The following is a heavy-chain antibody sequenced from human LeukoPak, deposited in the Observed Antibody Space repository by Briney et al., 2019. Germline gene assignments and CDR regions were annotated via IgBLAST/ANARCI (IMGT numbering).Heavy chain of an antibody. Sequence: SETLSLTCAVYGGSFSGYFWSWIRQPPVKGLEWIGEINHSGSTNYNPSLKSRVTISVDTSKNQFSLKLSSVTAADTAVYYCARGAAAGPYAYWGQGTLVTVSS. J-gene: IGHJ4*02. CDR1: GGSFSGYF. CDR2: INHSGST. CDR3: ARGAAAGPYAY. D-gene: IGHD6-13*01. V-gene: IGHV4-34*01.